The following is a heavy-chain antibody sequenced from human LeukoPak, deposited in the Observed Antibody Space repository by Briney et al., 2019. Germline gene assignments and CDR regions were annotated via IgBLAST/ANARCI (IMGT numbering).Heavy chain of an antibody. V-gene: IGHV3-21*01. J-gene: IGHJ4*02. CDR2: ISSSSSYI. D-gene: IGHD2-2*01. CDR1: GFTFSSYG. Sequence: GGSLRLSCAASGFTFSSYGMNWVRQAPGKGLEWVSSISSSSSYIYYADSVKGRFTISRDNAKNSLYLQMNSLRAEDTAVYYCARKLSSNYLDYWGQGTLVTVSS. CDR3: ARKLSSNYLDY.